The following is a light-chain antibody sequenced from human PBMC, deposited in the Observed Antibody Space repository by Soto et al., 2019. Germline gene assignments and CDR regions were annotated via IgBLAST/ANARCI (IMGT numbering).Light chain of an antibody. V-gene: IGKV3-20*01. CDR1: QSVSSSY. CDR2: GAS. Sequence: VLTQSPGTLSLSPGERATLSCRASQSVSSSYLAWYQQKPGQAPRLLIYGASSRDTGIPDRVSGSGSGTDVTLTISRLEPEDFAVYYCQQYGSSPRTFGQGTKVDIK. CDR3: QQYGSSPRT. J-gene: IGKJ1*01.